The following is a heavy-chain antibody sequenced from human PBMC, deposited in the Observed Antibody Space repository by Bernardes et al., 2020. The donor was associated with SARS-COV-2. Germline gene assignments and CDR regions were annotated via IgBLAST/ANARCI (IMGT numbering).Heavy chain of an antibody. Sequence: GGSLRLSCAASGFTFSGSAMHWVRQASGKGLEWVGRIRSKANSYATAYAASVKGRFTISRDDSKNTAYLQMNSLKTEDTAVYYCTRHSPAQGGYYDFDYWGQGTLVTVSS. CDR2: IRSKANSYAT. V-gene: IGHV3-73*01. CDR3: TRHSPAQGGYYDFDY. D-gene: IGHD3-22*01. CDR1: GFTFSGSA. J-gene: IGHJ4*02.